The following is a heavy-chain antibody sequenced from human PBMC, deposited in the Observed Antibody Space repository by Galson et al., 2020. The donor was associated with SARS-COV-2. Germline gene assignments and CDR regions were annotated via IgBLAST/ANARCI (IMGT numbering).Heavy chain of an antibody. J-gene: IGHJ4*02. V-gene: IGHV3-15*01. CDR1: GFTFSNAR. CDR3: TWTTVTLQWDF. CDR2: VKSKTDGGTT. Sequence: GGSLRLSCAASGFTFSNARMSWVRQAPGKGLEWVGRVKSKTDGGTTDYAAPVKGRFIISRDDSKNTLYLQMDSLKTEDTAVYYCTWTTVTLQWDFWGQGTQVTVSS. D-gene: IGHD4-17*01.